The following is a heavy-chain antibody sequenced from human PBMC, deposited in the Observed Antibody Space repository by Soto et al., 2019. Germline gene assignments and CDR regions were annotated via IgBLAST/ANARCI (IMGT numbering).Heavy chain of an antibody. Sequence: EVQLVESGGDLVKPGGSLRLSCAASGFTFTDAWINWVRKAPGKGLEWVGRIKRKAAGGTTDFAEPVNGRIAISRKHSYSLVYLHMNSLKTEDTACYYVSTDSFSSTTVFRFDYWGHGTLVIVSS. V-gene: IGHV3-15*07. D-gene: IGHD2-21*01. CDR3: STDSFSSTTVFRFDY. CDR1: GFTFTDAW. J-gene: IGHJ4*01. CDR2: IKRKAAGGTT.